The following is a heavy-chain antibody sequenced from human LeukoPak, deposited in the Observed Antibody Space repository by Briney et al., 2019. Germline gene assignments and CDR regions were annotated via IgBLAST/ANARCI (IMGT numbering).Heavy chain of an antibody. D-gene: IGHD3-16*01. CDR1: GYTFTDYF. CDR3: TRAYEYGWFDP. V-gene: IGHV1-2*02. J-gene: IGHJ5*02. CDR2: INPKTGGT. Sequence: ASVKVSCKASGYTFTDYFMHWVRQAPGQGLEWMGWINPKTGGTTYAQKFQGRVTMTRDMSITTAYMDLSRLRSDDTAVYYCTRAYEYGWFDPWGQGTLVIVSS.